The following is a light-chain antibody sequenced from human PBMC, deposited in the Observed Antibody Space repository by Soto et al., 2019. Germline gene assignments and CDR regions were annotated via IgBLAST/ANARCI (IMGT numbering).Light chain of an antibody. CDR1: TGAVTSSHF. CDR3: LVSFSGDRVV. CDR2: DTS. J-gene: IGLJ3*02. V-gene: IGLV7-46*01. Sequence: QTVVTQEPSLTVSPGGTVTLTCGSSTGAVTSSHFPYWFQQKPGQAPRTLIYDTSNKHAWTPARFSGSLLGGKAALTLSGAQREDEAEYFCLVSFSGDRVVFGGGTKLTVL.